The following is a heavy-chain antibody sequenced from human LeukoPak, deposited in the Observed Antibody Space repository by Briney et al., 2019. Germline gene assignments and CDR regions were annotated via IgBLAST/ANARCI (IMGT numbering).Heavy chain of an antibody. CDR3: ARERGSSGGNTNGYFDY. CDR2: ISGSGGTT. D-gene: IGHD4-23*01. J-gene: IGHJ4*02. V-gene: IGHV3-23*01. Sequence: GGSLRLSCAASGFIFSNFAMSWVRQSPGKGLEWVSVISGSGGTTYSADSVKGRFTISRDNSKNTLYLQMNSLRAEDTAAYYCARERGSSGGNTNGYFDYWGQGALVTVSS. CDR1: GFIFSNFA.